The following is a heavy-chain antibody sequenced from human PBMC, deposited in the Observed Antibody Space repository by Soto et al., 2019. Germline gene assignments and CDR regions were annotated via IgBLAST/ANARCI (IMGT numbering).Heavy chain of an antibody. Sequence: GESLKISCKGSGYSFASYWIGWVRQVPGKGLEWMGIIYPGDSDTRYSPSFQGQVTISADKSISTAYLQWNSLKASDTAMYYCARQAHCSSASCPIDYWGQGTLVTVSS. V-gene: IGHV5-51*01. CDR2: IYPGDSDT. J-gene: IGHJ4*02. D-gene: IGHD2-2*01. CDR1: GYSFASYW. CDR3: ARQAHCSSASCPIDY.